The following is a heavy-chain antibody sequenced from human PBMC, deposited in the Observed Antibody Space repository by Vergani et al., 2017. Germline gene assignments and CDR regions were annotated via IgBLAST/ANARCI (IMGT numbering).Heavy chain of an antibody. V-gene: IGHV1-46*03. CDR2: LNPSGGST. CDR3: ARPGGSYQLFDY. CDR1: GYTFTNYY. Sequence: QVLLVQSGAEVKKPGASVRVSCKTSGYTFTNYYIHWVRQAPGQGLEWMGILNPSGGSTTYAQQFQGRLTMTRDTSTSTVYMDLSNLRSEDTAVYYCARPGGSYQLFDYWGQGTLVTVSS. D-gene: IGHD1-26*01. J-gene: IGHJ4*02.